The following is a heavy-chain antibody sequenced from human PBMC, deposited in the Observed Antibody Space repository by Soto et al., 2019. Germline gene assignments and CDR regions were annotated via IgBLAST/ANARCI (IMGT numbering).Heavy chain of an antibody. V-gene: IGHV3-23*01. CDR1: GLTFSNYA. CDR2: MSGSSSTT. Sequence: GGSLRLSCATSGLTFSNYAMSWVRQAPGGGLEWVSSMSGSSSTTYYADSVRGRFTISRDRSKNTLYLQMSSLRAEDTALYYCAKNQERELPRVIDLWGQGKLVIVS. CDR3: AKNQERELPRVIDL. J-gene: IGHJ4*02. D-gene: IGHD3-16*02.